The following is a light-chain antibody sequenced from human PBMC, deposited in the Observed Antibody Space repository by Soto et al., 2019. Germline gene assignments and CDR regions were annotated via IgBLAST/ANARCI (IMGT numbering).Light chain of an antibody. CDR2: GAS. V-gene: IGKV3-15*01. Sequence: EIEMTQSPATLSVSPGERATLSCRPSQSITRNLAWYQQSPGQAPRLLIYGASTRATGIPARFSGSGSGTEFVLTINSLQSEDFAVYSCQQYNNWTMWTVGQGAKVDIK. J-gene: IGKJ1*01. CDR1: QSITRN. CDR3: QQYNNWTMWT.